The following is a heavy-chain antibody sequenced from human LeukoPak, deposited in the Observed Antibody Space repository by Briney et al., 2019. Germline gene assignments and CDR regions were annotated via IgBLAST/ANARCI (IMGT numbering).Heavy chain of an antibody. V-gene: IGHV4-4*09. CDR2: IYTSGST. J-gene: IGHJ4*02. Sequence: PSETLSLTCTVSGGSISSYYWSWIRQPPGKGLEWIGYIYTSGSTNYNPSLKSRVTISVDTSKNQFSLKLSPVTAADTAVYYCARRGWDSPFDYWGQGTLVTVSS. CDR1: GGSISSYY. D-gene: IGHD6-19*01. CDR3: ARRGWDSPFDY.